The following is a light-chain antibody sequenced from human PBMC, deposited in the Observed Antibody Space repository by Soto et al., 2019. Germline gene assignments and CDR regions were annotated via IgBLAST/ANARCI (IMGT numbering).Light chain of an antibody. CDR3: QQYSNWPRT. V-gene: IGKV3-15*01. CDR2: GAS. CDR1: QSVNRSY. J-gene: IGKJ1*01. Sequence: EIVLTQSPGTLSLSPGERVTLSCRASQSVNRSYLAWYQHKPGQAPRLLIDGASTRATGIPARFSGSGSGTEFTLTITSLQSEDFAVYYCQQYSNWPRTFGQGTKVDIK.